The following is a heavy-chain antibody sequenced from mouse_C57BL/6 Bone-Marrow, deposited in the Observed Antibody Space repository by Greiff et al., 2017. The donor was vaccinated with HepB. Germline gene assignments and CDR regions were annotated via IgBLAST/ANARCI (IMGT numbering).Heavy chain of an antibody. CDR2: ISYDGSN. CDR3: AREGYYGSSYGYAMDY. CDR1: GYSITSGYY. Sequence: VQLKESGPGLVKPSQSLSLTCSVTGYSITSGYYWNWIRQFPGNKLEWMGYISYDGSNNYNPSLKNRISITRDTSKNQFFLKLNSVTTEDTATYYCAREGYYGSSYGYAMDYWGQGTSVTVSS. D-gene: IGHD1-1*01. V-gene: IGHV3-6*01. J-gene: IGHJ4*01.